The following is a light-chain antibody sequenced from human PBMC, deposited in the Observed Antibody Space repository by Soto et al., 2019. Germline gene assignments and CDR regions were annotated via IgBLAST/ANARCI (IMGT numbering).Light chain of an antibody. CDR2: EVN. V-gene: IGLV2-14*01. CDR1: SSDGGNYNY. J-gene: IGLJ2*01. Sequence: QSVLTQPASVSGFPGQSITISCTGTSSDGGNYNYVSWYQQHPGKAPRLMIYEVNNRPSGVSGRFSGSKSGNTASLTISGLQYEDEADYYCNSYTSSSTVVFGGGTKLTVL. CDR3: NSYTSSSTVV.